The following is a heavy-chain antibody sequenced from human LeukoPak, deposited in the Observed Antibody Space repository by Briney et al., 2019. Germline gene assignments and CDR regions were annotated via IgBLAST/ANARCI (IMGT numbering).Heavy chain of an antibody. Sequence: GGSLRLSCAASGFTFSSYAMRWVRQAPGKGLEWVAVISYDGSNKYYADSVKGRFTISRDNSKNTLYLQMNSLRAEDTAVYYCAREGDSLGAFDIWGQGTMVTVSS. V-gene: IGHV3-30*04. CDR3: AREGDSLGAFDI. D-gene: IGHD3-10*01. CDR2: ISYDGSNK. CDR1: GFTFSSYA. J-gene: IGHJ3*02.